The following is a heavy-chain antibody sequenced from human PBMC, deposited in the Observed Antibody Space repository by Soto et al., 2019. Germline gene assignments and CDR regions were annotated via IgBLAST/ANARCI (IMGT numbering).Heavy chain of an antibody. V-gene: IGHV1-58*01. D-gene: IGHD1-7*01. CDR2: IVVGSGNT. CDR1: GFTFTSSA. CDR3: AADREALTGTTVY. J-gene: IGHJ4*02. Sequence: SVKVSCKASGFTFTSSAVQWVRQARGRRLEWIGWIVVGSGNTNYAQKFQERVTITRDMSTSTAYMELSSLRSEDTAVYYCAADREALTGTTVYWGQGTLVTVSS.